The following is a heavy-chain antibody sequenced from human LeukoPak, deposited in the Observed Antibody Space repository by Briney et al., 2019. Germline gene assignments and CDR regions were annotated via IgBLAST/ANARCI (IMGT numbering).Heavy chain of an antibody. Sequence: GASVKVSCKASGYTFTSYDINWVRQATGQGLEWMGWMNPNSGNTGYAQKFQGRVTMTRDTSISTAYMELSRLRSDDTAVYYCARARSVRNNWFDPWGQGTLVTVSS. J-gene: IGHJ5*02. CDR1: GYTFTSYD. D-gene: IGHD3-10*01. V-gene: IGHV1-8*01. CDR3: ARARSVRNNWFDP. CDR2: MNPNSGNT.